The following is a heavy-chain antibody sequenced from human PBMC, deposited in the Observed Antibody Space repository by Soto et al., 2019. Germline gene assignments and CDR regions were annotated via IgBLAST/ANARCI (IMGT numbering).Heavy chain of an antibody. D-gene: IGHD2-15*01. Sequence: QVQLVQSGAEVKKPGSSVKVSCKASGGTFSSYTISWVRQAPGQGLEWMGRIIPILGIANYAQKFQGRVTITADKATSTAYMELSSLRSEDTAVYYWARGVVVAAGAFDYWGQGTLVTVSS. J-gene: IGHJ4*02. V-gene: IGHV1-69*02. CDR3: ARGVVVAAGAFDY. CDR1: GGTFSSYT. CDR2: IIPILGIA.